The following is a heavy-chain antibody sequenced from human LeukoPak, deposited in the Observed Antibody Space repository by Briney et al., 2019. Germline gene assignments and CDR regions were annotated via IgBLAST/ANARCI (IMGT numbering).Heavy chain of an antibody. Sequence: GGSLRLSCAASGFTFSSYSMNWVRQAPGKGLEWVPSISSSSSYIYYADSVKGRFTISRDNAKNSLYLQMNSLRAEDTAVYYCARVGRGVITPQTPFDYWGQGTLVTVSS. CDR2: ISSSSSYI. J-gene: IGHJ4*02. CDR3: ARVGRGVITPQTPFDY. CDR1: GFTFSSYS. V-gene: IGHV3-21*01. D-gene: IGHD3-10*01.